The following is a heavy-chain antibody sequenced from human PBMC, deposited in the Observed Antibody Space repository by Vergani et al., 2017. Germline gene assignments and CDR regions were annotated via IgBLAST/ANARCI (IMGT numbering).Heavy chain of an antibody. J-gene: IGHJ4*02. D-gene: IGHD3-22*01. CDR3: ARLYGRDSSGSKYFDY. Sequence: EVQLVQSGAEVKKPGESLKISCQISGYSFTNYWIGWVRQMPGKGLEWMGIIHPADSDTRYSPSFQGQVTISVDNSISTAYLQRSSLSASDSAMYYCARLYGRDSSGSKYFDYWGQGTLVTVSS. V-gene: IGHV5-51*01. CDR1: GYSFTNYW. CDR2: IHPADSDT.